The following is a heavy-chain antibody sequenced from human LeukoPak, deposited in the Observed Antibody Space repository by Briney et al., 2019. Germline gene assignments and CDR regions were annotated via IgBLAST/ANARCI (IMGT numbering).Heavy chain of an antibody. Sequence: SETLSLTCTVSGGSISSYYWSWIRQPPGQGLEWTGYIYYSGSTNYNPSLKSRVTISVDTSKNQFSLKLSSVTAADTAVYYCARSAQKYSGSYYQWGQGTLVTVSS. J-gene: IGHJ4*02. D-gene: IGHD1-26*01. V-gene: IGHV4-59*01. CDR2: IYYSGST. CDR3: ARSAQKYSGSYYQ. CDR1: GGSISSYY.